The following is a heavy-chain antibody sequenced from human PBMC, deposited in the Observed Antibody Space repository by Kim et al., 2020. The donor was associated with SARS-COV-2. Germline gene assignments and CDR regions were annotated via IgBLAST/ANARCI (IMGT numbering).Heavy chain of an antibody. CDR1: GFTFSSYA. CDR3: AKDPTRIQLWFQISGSYESAY. CDR2: ISGSGGST. V-gene: IGHV3-23*01. Sequence: GGSLRLSCAASGFTFSSYAMSWVRQAPGKGLEWVSAISGSGGSTYYADSVKGRFTISRDNSKNTLYLQMNSLRAEDTAVYYCAKDPTRIQLWFQISGSYESAYWGQGTLVTVSS. J-gene: IGHJ4*02. D-gene: IGHD5-18*01.